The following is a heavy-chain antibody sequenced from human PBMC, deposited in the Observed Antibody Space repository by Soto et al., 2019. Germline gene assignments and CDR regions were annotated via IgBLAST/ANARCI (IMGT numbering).Heavy chain of an antibody. J-gene: IGHJ4*02. CDR1: GYTFSDYY. CDR2: IDTSGTKI. CDR3: ASHYDMWSGYLSPVDY. Sequence: GGSLRLSCAASGYTFSDYYMSWIRQAPGKGLEWISYIDTSGTKIYYADSVKGRFTITRDNAKNSLYLEMNSLRDEDTAVYYCASHYDMWSGYLSPVDYWGQGTLDTGSS. D-gene: IGHD3-3*01. V-gene: IGHV3-11*01.